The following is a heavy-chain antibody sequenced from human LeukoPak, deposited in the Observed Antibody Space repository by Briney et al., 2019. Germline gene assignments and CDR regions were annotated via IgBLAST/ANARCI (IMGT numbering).Heavy chain of an antibody. D-gene: IGHD1-26*01. Sequence: ASVTVSCKASGYTFTGYYMHWVRQAPGKGLEWMGWINPNSGGTNYAQTFQGRVTMTRDTSISTAYMELSRLRSDATAVYYCARAHPWEAAKDYWGQGTLVTVSS. CDR3: ARAHPWEAAKDY. V-gene: IGHV1-2*02. J-gene: IGHJ4*02. CDR2: INPNSGGT. CDR1: GYTFTGYY.